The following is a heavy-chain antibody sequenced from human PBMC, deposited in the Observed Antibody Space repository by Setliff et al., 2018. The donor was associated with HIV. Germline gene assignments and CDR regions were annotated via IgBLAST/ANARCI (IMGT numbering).Heavy chain of an antibody. CDR2: ISANYAPT. Sequence: ASEKVSCKASGYTFINFDIIWVRQAPGQGLEWMGWISANYAPTDYSQKFQGSVTMTTATSTSTAYMELRVLASDDTVMYYCTRDRGAGPYYYGLDVWGQGAMVTVSS. V-gene: IGHV1-18*04. D-gene: IGHD1-26*01. CDR3: TRDRGAGPYYYGLDV. CDR1: GYTFINFD. J-gene: IGHJ6*02.